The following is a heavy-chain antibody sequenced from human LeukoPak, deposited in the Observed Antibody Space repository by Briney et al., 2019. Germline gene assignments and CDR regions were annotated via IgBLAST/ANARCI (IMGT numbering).Heavy chain of an antibody. CDR1: GFTFSSCD. D-gene: IGHD4-23*01. Sequence: GSLRLSCAASGFTFSSCDMHWVRQAPGKGLEWVAFISYDGRKKYYADSVKGRFTISRGNSKNTVSLQMSSLRAEDRAVYFCARDPFSTVVASPIDYWGQGTLVTVSS. V-gene: IGHV3-30*04. CDR3: ARDPFSTVVASPIDY. J-gene: IGHJ4*02. CDR2: ISYDGRKK.